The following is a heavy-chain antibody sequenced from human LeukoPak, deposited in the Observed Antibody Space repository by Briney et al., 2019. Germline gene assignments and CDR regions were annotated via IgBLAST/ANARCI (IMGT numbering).Heavy chain of an antibody. Sequence: PSETLSLTCTVSGGSISSYYWSWIRQPPGKGLEWIGYIYTSGSTNYNPSLKSRVTISVDTSKNQFSLKLSSVTAADTAVYYCARGDSSGSYDAHCAFDIWGQGTMVTVSS. CDR3: ARGDSSGSYDAHCAFDI. CDR2: IYTSGST. J-gene: IGHJ3*02. V-gene: IGHV4-4*09. D-gene: IGHD1-26*01. CDR1: GGSISSYY.